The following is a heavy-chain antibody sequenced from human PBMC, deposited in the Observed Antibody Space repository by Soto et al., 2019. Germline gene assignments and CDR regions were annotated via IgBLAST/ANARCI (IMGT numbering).Heavy chain of an antibody. J-gene: IGHJ4*02. CDR2: INYSGST. D-gene: IGHD6-13*01. V-gene: IGHV4-39*07. Sequence: SEIRSLSCTVCGGYIRSSSYYWGWIRQPPGKGLEWIGKINYSGSTYSDPSLKSRVTISVDTSKNPFSLKLNSVTAADTAVYYCARGLFPSSSWYSIWGQGTLVTVSS. CDR1: GGYIRSSSYY. CDR3: ARGLFPSSSWYSI.